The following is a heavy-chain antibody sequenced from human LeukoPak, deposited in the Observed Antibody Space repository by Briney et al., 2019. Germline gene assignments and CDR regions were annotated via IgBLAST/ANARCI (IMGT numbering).Heavy chain of an antibody. D-gene: IGHD2-2*01. V-gene: IGHV1-2*06. CDR1: GYTFTGYY. J-gene: IGHJ6*03. Sequence: GASVKVSCKASGYTFTGYYMHWVRQAPGQGLEWMGRINPNSGGTNYAQKFQGRVTMTRDKSISTAYMELSRLRSDDTAVYYCARLTVVVPAAHEYYYYMDVWGKGTTVTVSS. CDR3: ARLTVVVPAAHEYYYYMDV. CDR2: INPNSGGT.